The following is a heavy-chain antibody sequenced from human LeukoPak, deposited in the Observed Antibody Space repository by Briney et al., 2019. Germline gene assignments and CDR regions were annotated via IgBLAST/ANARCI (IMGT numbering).Heavy chain of an antibody. Sequence: SQTLSLTCTVSGGSISSGGYYWSWIRQPPGKGLEWIGYIYHRGSTYYNPSLKSRVTISVDRSKNQFSLKLSSVTAADTAVYYCARGFGHEDYYYYYYMDVWGKGTTVTVSS. CDR1: GGSISSGGYY. D-gene: IGHD3/OR15-3a*01. V-gene: IGHV4-30-2*01. CDR2: IYHRGST. J-gene: IGHJ6*03. CDR3: ARGFGHEDYYYYYYMDV.